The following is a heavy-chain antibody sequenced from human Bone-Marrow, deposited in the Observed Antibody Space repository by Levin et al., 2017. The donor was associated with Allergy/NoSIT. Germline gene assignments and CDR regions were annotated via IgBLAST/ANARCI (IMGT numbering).Heavy chain of an antibody. D-gene: IGHD6-6*01. CDR3: GRDPRELNIAARSPSDF. Sequence: GESLKISCAASGFTFSRHAMHWVRQAPGKGLEWLAVISYDGGQKYYADSVKGRFTISRDNSKNTLFLHMNSLRAGDTALYYCGRDPRELNIAARSPSDFWGQGTLVAVSS. CDR1: GFTFSRHA. CDR2: ISYDGGQK. J-gene: IGHJ4*02. V-gene: IGHV3-30*03.